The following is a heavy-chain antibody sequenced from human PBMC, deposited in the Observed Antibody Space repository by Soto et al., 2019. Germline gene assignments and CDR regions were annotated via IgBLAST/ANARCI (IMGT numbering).Heavy chain of an antibody. Sequence: GGSLRLSCAASGFTFSSYWMSWVRQAPGKGLEWVANIKQDGSEKYYVDSVKGRFTISRDNAKNSLYLQMNSLRAEDTAVYYCARDGLDYGDYFFSNEYNYYMDVWGKGTTVTVSS. J-gene: IGHJ6*03. CDR3: ARDGLDYGDYFFSNEYNYYMDV. V-gene: IGHV3-7*01. CDR2: IKQDGSEK. CDR1: GFTFSSYW. D-gene: IGHD4-17*01.